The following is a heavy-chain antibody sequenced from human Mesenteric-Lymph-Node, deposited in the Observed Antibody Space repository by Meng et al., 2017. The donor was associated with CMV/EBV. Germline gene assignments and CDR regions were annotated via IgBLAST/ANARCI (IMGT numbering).Heavy chain of an antibody. Sequence: CAVSGGSISSSNWWSWVRQPPGKGLEWIGDIYPDGSTNYNPSLKSRVTISLDKSKNQFSLKLTSMTAADTAFYYCASRDYYDRQPFDPWGQGTLVTVSS. D-gene: IGHD3-22*01. J-gene: IGHJ5*02. CDR2: IYPDGST. V-gene: IGHV4-4*02. CDR3: ASRDYYDRQPFDP. CDR1: GGSISSSNW.